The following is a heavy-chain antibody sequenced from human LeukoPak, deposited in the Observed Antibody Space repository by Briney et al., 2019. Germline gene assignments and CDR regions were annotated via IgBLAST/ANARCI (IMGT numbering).Heavy chain of an antibody. V-gene: IGHV3-30*18. CDR2: ISYDGSNK. Sequence: GSLRLSCAASGITFSSYGMHWVRQAPGKGLEWVAVISYDGSNKYYADSVKGRFTISRDNSKNTLYLQMNSLRAEDTAVYYCAKVGHLQLVLDYWGQGTLVTVSS. D-gene: IGHD6-13*01. CDR1: GITFSSYG. J-gene: IGHJ4*02. CDR3: AKVGHLQLVLDY.